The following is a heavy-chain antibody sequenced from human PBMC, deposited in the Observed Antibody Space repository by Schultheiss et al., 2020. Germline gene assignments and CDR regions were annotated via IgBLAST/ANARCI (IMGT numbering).Heavy chain of an antibody. D-gene: IGHD6-19*01. Sequence: ASVKVSCKASGYTFTGYYVHWVRQATGQGLEWMGWMNPNSGNTGYAQKFQGRVTMTRNTSISTAYMELSSLRSEDTAVYYCARGSSAVAGDYWGQGTLVTVSS. CDR1: GYTFTGYY. CDR2: MNPNSGNT. J-gene: IGHJ4*02. CDR3: ARGSSAVAGDY. V-gene: IGHV1-8*02.